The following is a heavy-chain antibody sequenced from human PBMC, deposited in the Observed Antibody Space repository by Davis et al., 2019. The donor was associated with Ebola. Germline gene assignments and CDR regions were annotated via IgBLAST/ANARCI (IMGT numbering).Heavy chain of an antibody. V-gene: IGHV3-11*04. D-gene: IGHD6-13*01. J-gene: IGHJ4*02. Sequence: GGSLRLSCAVYGGSFSGYYWSWIRQAPGKGLEWVSYISSSGSTIYYADSVKGRFTISRDNAKNSLYLQMNSLRAEDTAVYYCARVQQQLAFSVPDYWGQGTLVTVSS. CDR2: ISSSGSTI. CDR1: GGSFSGYY. CDR3: ARVQQQLAFSVPDY.